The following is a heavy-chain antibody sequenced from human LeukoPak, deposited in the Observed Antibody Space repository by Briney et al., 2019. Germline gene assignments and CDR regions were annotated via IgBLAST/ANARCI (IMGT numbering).Heavy chain of an antibody. Sequence: PSETLSLTCTVSGGSVSNYYWSWIRQPPGKGLEWIGYMYYSGSTNYNPSLKSRVTISVDTSKNQFSLKLSSVTAADTAVYYCARGIIVGATWGENYNCFDPWGQGTLVTVSS. V-gene: IGHV4-59*02. D-gene: IGHD1-26*01. CDR3: ARGIIVGATWGENYNCFDP. CDR2: MYYSGST. CDR1: GGSVSNYY. J-gene: IGHJ5*02.